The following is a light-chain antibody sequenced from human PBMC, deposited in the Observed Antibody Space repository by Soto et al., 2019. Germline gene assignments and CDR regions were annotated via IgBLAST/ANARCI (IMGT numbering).Light chain of an antibody. CDR3: QQYYTTLS. J-gene: IGKJ4*01. CDR2: WPS. Sequence: DIVMTQSPDSLAVSLGERATINCKSSQSVLYNSDNKNYLAWYQQKPGQPPKLLIYWPSTRDAGVPARFSGSGSGADFTLTISSMQAEDVAVYYCQQYYTTLSFVGGPKVESK. V-gene: IGKV4-1*01. CDR1: QSVLYNSDNKNY.